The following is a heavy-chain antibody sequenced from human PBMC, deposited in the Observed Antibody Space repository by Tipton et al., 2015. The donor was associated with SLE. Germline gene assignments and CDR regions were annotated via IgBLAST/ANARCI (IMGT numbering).Heavy chain of an antibody. V-gene: IGHV4-39*07. J-gene: IGHJ4*02. CDR2: IYYSGRT. CDR3: ARRRFQSASDS. CDR1: GGSISTSNNY. D-gene: IGHD2-21*01. Sequence: GLVKPSETLSLTCTVSGGSISTSNNYWDWIRQAPGKRLEWIGTIYYSGRTDYNPSLKGRVTSSVDTSMNQFSLKLFSVTAADTAVYYCARRRFQSASDSWGQGTVVSVSS.